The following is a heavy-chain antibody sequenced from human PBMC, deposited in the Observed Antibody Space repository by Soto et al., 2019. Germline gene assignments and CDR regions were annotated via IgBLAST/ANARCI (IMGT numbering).Heavy chain of an antibody. CDR1: GGSISSYY. Sequence: PSETLSLTCTVSGGSISSYYWSWIRQPPGKGLEWIGYIYYSGSTNYNPSLKSRVTISVDTSKNQFSLKLSSVTAADTAVYYCARQSQADLSIHFDYWGQGTLVTVSS. CDR2: IYYSGST. D-gene: IGHD2-15*01. J-gene: IGHJ4*02. V-gene: IGHV4-59*01. CDR3: ARQSQADLSIHFDY.